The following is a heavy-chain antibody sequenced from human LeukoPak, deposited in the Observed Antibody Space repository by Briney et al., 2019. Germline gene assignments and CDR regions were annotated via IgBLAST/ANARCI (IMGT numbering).Heavy chain of an antibody. CDR1: GDSISGYY. Sequence: KPSETLSLTCTVSGDSISGYYWSWIRQPPGKGLEWIGYIYYSGSTDYNPSLRGRVTISVDTSETQFSLNLSSVTAADTAVYYCARAKRGYSCGSFDPWGQGTLVTVSS. D-gene: IGHD5-18*01. CDR3: ARAKRGYSCGSFDP. V-gene: IGHV4-59*01. J-gene: IGHJ5*02. CDR2: IYYSGST.